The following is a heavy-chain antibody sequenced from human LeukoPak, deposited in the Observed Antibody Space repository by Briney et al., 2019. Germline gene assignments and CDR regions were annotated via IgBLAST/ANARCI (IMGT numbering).Heavy chain of an antibody. V-gene: IGHV3-23*01. CDR1: GFIFSNYG. CDR3: AKVNYYESSGYYDY. Sequence: GGSLRLSCAASGFIFSNYGIIWARQAPGKGLEWVSGISGSGAVTKYADSVKGRFTIFRDNSKNTLYLQMNSLRAEDTAVYYCAKVNYYESSGYYDYWGQGTLVTVSS. CDR2: ISGSGAVT. J-gene: IGHJ4*02. D-gene: IGHD3-22*01.